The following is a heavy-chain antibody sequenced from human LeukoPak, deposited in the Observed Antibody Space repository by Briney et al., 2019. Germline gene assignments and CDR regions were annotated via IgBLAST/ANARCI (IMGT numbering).Heavy chain of an antibody. V-gene: IGHV3-30*04. CDR1: GFTFSSYA. D-gene: IGHD6-13*01. CDR2: ISYDGSNK. CDR3: ARGRQQLVYDAFDI. Sequence: GGSLRLSCAASGFTFSSYAMHWVRQAPGKGLEWVAVISYDGSNKYYADSVKGRFTISRDNSKNTLYLQMNSLRAEDTAVYYCARGRQQLVYDAFDIWRQGTMVTVSS. J-gene: IGHJ3*02.